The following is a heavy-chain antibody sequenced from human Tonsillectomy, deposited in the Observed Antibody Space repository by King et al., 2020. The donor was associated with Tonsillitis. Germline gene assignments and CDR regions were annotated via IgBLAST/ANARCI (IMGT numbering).Heavy chain of an antibody. V-gene: IGHV6-1*01. CDR1: GDSVSSNSAA. D-gene: IGHD7-27*01. J-gene: IGHJ6*02. CDR2: TYYRSKWYN. Sequence: VQLQQSGPGLVKPSQTLSLTCAISGDSVSSNSAAWNWIRQSPSRGLEWLGRTYYRSKWYNDYAVSVKSRITINPDTSKNQLSLQLNSVTPEDTAVYYGARDMGNWGSGPPPQLYYYYYGVDVWGQGTTVTVSS. CDR3: ARDMGNWGSGPPPQLYYYYYGVDV.